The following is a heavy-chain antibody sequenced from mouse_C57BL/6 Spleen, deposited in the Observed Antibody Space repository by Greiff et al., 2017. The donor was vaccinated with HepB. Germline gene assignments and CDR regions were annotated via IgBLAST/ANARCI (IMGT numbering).Heavy chain of an antibody. D-gene: IGHD1-1*02. Sequence: EVKLVESEGGLVQPGSSMKLSCTASGFTFSDYYMAWVRQVPEKGLEWVANINYDGSSTYYLDSLKSRFIISRDNAKNILYLQMSSLKSEDTATYYFARGMVAPFDYWGQGTTLTVSS. V-gene: IGHV5-16*01. CDR1: GFTFSDYY. CDR2: INYDGSST. CDR3: ARGMVAPFDY. J-gene: IGHJ2*01.